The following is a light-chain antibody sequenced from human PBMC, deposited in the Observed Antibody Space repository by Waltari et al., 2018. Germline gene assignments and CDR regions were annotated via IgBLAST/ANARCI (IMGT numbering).Light chain of an antibody. CDR2: DAS. CDR1: QSVGGN. V-gene: IGKV3-11*01. Sequence: DIVLTQSPATLSLSPGQRGTLSCRASQSVGGNLAWYQQKPGQAPRRLIYDASNRATGIPARFSGSGSGTDVTLTISSLEPDDFAVYYCQQRRTWPSITFGQGTRLDI. J-gene: IGKJ5*01. CDR3: QQRRTWPSIT.